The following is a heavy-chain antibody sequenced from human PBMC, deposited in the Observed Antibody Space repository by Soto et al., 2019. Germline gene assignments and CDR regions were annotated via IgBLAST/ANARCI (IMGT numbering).Heavy chain of an antibody. CDR3: AREDSIIIPAVSDF. Sequence: VGSLRLSCTVSGFTFNNYGINWVRQAPGKGLEWVSSVSKSGYAYYSDSVKGRFTISRDNAKNSVSLQMNTLRVEDTAVYYCAREDSIIIPAVSDFWGQGTLVTVSS. CDR1: GFTFNNYG. CDR2: VSKSGYA. D-gene: IGHD3-22*01. V-gene: IGHV3-21*01. J-gene: IGHJ4*02.